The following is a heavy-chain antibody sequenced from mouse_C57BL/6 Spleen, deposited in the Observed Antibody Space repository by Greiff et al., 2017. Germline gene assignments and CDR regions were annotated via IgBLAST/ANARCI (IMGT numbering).Heavy chain of an antibody. CDR1: GYTFTSYW. V-gene: IGHV1-74*01. CDR2: IHPSDSDT. Sequence: VQLQQPGAELVKPGASVKVSCKASGYTFTSYWMHWVKQRPGQGLEWIGRIHPSDSDTNYNQKFKGKATLTVDKSSSTAYMQLSSLTSEDCAVFYSAILTGTAGFAYRGQGALVTVSA. J-gene: IGHJ3*01. D-gene: IGHD4-1*01. CDR3: AILTGTAGFAY.